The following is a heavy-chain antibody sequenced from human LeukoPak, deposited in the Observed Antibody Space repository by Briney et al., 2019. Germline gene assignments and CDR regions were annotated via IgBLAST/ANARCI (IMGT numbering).Heavy chain of an antibody. CDR3: ARLTPGFGELSSPDY. D-gene: IGHD3-10*01. CDR1: GYSFTSYW. CDR2: IYPGDSDT. J-gene: IGHJ4*02. Sequence: GESLKISCKGSGYSFTSYWIGWVRQMPGKGLEWMGIIYPGDSDTIYSPSFQGQVTISADKSISLAYLQWSSLKASDTAMYYCARLTPGFGELSSPDYWGQGTLVTVSS. V-gene: IGHV5-51*01.